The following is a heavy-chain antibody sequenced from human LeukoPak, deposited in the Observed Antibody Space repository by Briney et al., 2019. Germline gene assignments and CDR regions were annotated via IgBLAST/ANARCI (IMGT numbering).Heavy chain of an antibody. J-gene: IGHJ4*02. CDR3: ASTGYSSGWTDY. CDR2: ISSSSSYI. D-gene: IGHD6-19*01. Sequence: PGGSLRLSCAASGFTFSSYSMNWVRQAPGKGLEWVSSISSSSSYIYYADSVKGRFTISRDNAKNSLYLQMNSLRAEDTAVYYCASTGYSSGWTDYWGQGTLVTVSS. CDR1: GFTFSSYS. V-gene: IGHV3-21*01.